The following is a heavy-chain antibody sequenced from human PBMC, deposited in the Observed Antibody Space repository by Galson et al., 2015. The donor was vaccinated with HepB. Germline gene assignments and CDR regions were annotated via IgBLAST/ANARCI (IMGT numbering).Heavy chain of an antibody. Sequence: SVKVSCKASGYTFTSYYMHWVRQAPGQGLEWMGIINPSGGSTSYAQKFQGRVTMTRDTSTSTVYMELSSLRSEDTAVYYCARGGEEDIVVVVAATPRNYYFDYWGQGTLVTVSS. CDR2: INPSGGST. J-gene: IGHJ4*02. D-gene: IGHD2-15*01. CDR3: ARGGEEDIVVVVAATPRNYYFDY. CDR1: GYTFTSYY. V-gene: IGHV1-46*01.